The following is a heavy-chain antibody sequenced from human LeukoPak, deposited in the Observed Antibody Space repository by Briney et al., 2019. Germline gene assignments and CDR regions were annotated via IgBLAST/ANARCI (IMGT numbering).Heavy chain of an antibody. CDR1: GFTFSSYA. V-gene: IGHV3-23*01. CDR2: ISGSGGST. CDR3: ARPVLWFGELPDY. J-gene: IGHJ4*02. Sequence: GGSLRLSCAASGFTFSSYAMSWVRQAPGKGLEWVSAISGSGGSTYYADSVKGRFTISRDNSKNTLYLQMNSLRAEDTAVYYCARPVLWFGELPDYWGQGTLVTVSS. D-gene: IGHD3-10*01.